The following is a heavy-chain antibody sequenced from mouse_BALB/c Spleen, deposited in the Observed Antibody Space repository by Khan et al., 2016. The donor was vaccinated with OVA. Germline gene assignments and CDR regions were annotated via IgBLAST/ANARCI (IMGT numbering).Heavy chain of an antibody. CDR1: GYSITSDYA. J-gene: IGHJ2*01. CDR2: ISYSGRT. V-gene: IGHV3-2*02. CDR3: ARSVTMTTVVATDFDY. Sequence: EVELVESGPGLVKPSQSLSLTCTVTGYSITSDYAWNWIRQFPGNKLEWMGYISYSGRTSYNPSLKSRISITRDTSKNQFLLQLNSVTTEDTATYYCARSVTMTTVVATDFDYWGQGTTLTVSS. D-gene: IGHD1-1*01.